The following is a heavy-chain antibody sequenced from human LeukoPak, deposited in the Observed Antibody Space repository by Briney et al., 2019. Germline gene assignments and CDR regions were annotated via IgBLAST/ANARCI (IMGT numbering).Heavy chain of an antibody. Sequence: GGSLRLSCAASGFTFSSYAITWVRQAPGKGLEWVGRIRGNSDGGTIDYAAPVKGRFTLSRDDSKTTLYLQMNSLQTEDTAVYYCATDFYDSTWGQGTLVTVSS. CDR2: IRGNSDGGTI. CDR3: ATDFYDST. D-gene: IGHD3-22*01. J-gene: IGHJ5*02. CDR1: GFTFSSYA. V-gene: IGHV3-15*01.